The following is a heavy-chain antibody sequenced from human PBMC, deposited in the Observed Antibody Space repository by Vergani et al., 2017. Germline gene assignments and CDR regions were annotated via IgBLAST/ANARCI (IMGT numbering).Heavy chain of an antibody. J-gene: IGHJ4*02. CDR3: ARDRPAPPGVGIWGFDY. CDR2: IIPIFGTA. Sequence: QVQLVQSGAEVKKPGSSVKVSCKASGGPFSSYAISWVRQAPGQGLEWMGGIIPIFGTANYAQKFQGRVTITADESTSPAYMELSSLRSEDTAVYYCARDRPAPPGVGIWGFDYWGQGTLVTVSS. CDR1: GGPFSSYA. V-gene: IGHV1-69*01. D-gene: IGHD2-8*01.